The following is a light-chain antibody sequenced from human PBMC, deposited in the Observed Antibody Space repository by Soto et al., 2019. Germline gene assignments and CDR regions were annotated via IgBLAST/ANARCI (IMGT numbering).Light chain of an antibody. J-gene: IGKJ5*01. CDR1: QSVSNNY. V-gene: IGKV3-11*01. CDR2: GAS. Sequence: ENVLTQYPCTLPLSPGERATLPCRASQSVSNNYLAWYQQKPGQAPRLLIYGASNRSTGIPDRFSGSGSGTDFSLTISSREHEDFAVYYCQQRSNWSSFTFGQGTRVEIK. CDR3: QQRSNWSSFT.